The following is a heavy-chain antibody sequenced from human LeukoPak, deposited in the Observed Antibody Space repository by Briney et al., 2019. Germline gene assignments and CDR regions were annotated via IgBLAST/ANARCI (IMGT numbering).Heavy chain of an antibody. CDR3: ARCSLEQLVRDAFDI. D-gene: IGHD6-6*01. CDR1: GGSLSSYY. CDR2: IYTSGST. V-gene: IGHV4-4*07. Sequence: SETLSLTCTVSGGSLSSYYWSWIRQPAGKGLEWIGRIYTSGSTNYNPSLKSRVTMSVDTSKNQFSLKLSSVTAADTAVYYCARCSLEQLVRDAFDIWSQGTMVTVSS. J-gene: IGHJ3*02.